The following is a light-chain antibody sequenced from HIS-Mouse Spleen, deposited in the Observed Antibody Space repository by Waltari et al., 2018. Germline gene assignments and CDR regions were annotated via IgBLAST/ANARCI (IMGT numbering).Light chain of an antibody. CDR2: DVS. Sequence: QSALTQPRSVSGSPGQSVTISCTGTSSDVGGYNYVSWYQQHPGKAPKHMIYDVSKRPSGVPVRFSGSKSGNTASLTISGLQAEDEADYYCCSYAGSYTGVFGTGTKVTVL. J-gene: IGLJ1*01. CDR3: CSYAGSYTGV. CDR1: SSDVGGYNY. V-gene: IGLV2-11*01.